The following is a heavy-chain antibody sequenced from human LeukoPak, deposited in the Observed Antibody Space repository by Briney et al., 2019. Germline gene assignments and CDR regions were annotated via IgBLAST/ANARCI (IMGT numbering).Heavy chain of an antibody. D-gene: IGHD1-7*01. CDR2: MNPNSGNT. Sequence: ASVKVSCKASGYTFTSYDINWVRQATGQGLEWMGWMNPNSGNTGYAQKFQGRVTMTRNTSISTAYMELSSLRSEDTAVYYCARAPSITGTHWLDPWGQGTLVTVSS. CDR1: GYTFTSYD. V-gene: IGHV1-8*01. J-gene: IGHJ5*02. CDR3: ARAPSITGTHWLDP.